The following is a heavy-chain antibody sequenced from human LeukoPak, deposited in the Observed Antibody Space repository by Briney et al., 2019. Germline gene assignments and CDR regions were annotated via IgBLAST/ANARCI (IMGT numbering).Heavy chain of an antibody. CDR1: GGSISSGAYY. V-gene: IGHV4-30-2*01. Sequence: PSQTLSLTCAVSGGSISSGAYYWSWIRQPPGKGLEWIGYIYHSGSTYYNPSLKSRVTISVDRSKNQFSLKLDSVTAADTAVYYCARSRDTWADYWGQGTLVTVSS. CDR3: ARSRDTWADY. D-gene: IGHD1-26*01. CDR2: IYHSGST. J-gene: IGHJ4*02.